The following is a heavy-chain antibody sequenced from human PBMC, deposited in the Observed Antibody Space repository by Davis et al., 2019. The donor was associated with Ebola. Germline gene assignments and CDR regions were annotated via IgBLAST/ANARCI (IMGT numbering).Heavy chain of an antibody. CDR2: INPITGGT. V-gene: IGHV1-46*01. Sequence: ASVQVSCKASGYRFTSYYMHWVRQAPGQGLEWMGIINPITGGTSYAQNFQVRVNMTRDTSTSTVYMELSSLRSEDTAVYYCAGEGGRYYDSSGYVFDIWGQGTMVKVSS. CDR1: GYRFTSYY. CDR3: AGEGGRYYDSSGYVFDI. J-gene: IGHJ3*02. D-gene: IGHD3-22*01.